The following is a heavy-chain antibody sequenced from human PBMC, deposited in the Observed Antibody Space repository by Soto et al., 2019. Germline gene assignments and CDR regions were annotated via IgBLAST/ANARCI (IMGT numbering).Heavy chain of an antibody. D-gene: IGHD1-7*01. J-gene: IGHJ3*02. CDR2: ISSSSSTI. CDR1: GFTFSSYS. V-gene: IGHV3-48*01. CDR3: ARDIVSYNWNYGAFDI. Sequence: PGGSLRLSCSASGFTFSSYSMNWVRQAPGKGLEWVSYISSSSSTIYYADSVKGRFTISRDNAKNSLYLQMNSLRAEDTAVYYCARDIVSYNWNYGAFDIWGQGTMVTVSS.